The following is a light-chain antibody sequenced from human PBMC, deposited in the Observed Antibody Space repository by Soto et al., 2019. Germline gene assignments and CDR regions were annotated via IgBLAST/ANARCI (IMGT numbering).Light chain of an antibody. CDR2: EVS. V-gene: IGLV2-8*01. CDR1: SSDVGGYNA. Sequence: QSALTQPPSASGSPGQSVSISCTGTSSDVGGYNAVSWYQHHPGKAPKLMIYEVSKRPSGVPDCFSGSKSANTASLTVSGLEAEEEADYYCSSYAGSSNYVFGTGTKLTVL. J-gene: IGLJ1*01. CDR3: SSYAGSSNYV.